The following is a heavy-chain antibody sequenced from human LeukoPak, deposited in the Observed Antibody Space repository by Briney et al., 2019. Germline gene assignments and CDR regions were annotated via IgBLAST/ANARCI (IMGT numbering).Heavy chain of an antibody. V-gene: IGHV4-59*11. D-gene: IGHD4-17*01. J-gene: IGHJ3*02. CDR2: ISYIGST. Sequence: PSETLSLTCTVSGGSISSHYWTWIRQPPGKGLEWIGYISYIGSTHYNPSLKSRVTISVDTSKNQFSLKLTSVTAADAAVYFCARDPTTVTKGLDIWGQGTMVTVSS. CDR3: ARDPTTVTKGLDI. CDR1: GGSISSHY.